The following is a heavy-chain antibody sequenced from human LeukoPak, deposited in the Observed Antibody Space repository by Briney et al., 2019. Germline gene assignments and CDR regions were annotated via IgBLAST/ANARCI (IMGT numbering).Heavy chain of an antibody. V-gene: IGHV3-64*01. CDR1: GFTFSSYA. Sequence: GGSLRLSCAASGFTFSSYAMHWVRQAPGKGLEYVSAISSNGGSTYYANSVKGRFTISRDNSKNTLYLQMGSLRAEDMAVYYCARGGGEYQLLYPFDYWGQGTLVTVSS. CDR3: ARGGGEYQLLYPFDY. CDR2: ISSNGGST. J-gene: IGHJ4*02. D-gene: IGHD2-2*02.